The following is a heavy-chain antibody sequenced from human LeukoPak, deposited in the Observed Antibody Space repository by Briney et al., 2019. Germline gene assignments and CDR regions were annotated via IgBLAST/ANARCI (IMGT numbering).Heavy chain of an antibody. D-gene: IGHD3-10*01. CDR3: AKDRNYYGSGSYYYYYMDV. V-gene: IGHV3-30*02. J-gene: IGHJ6*03. CDR1: GFTFSSYG. Sequence: GGSLRLSCAGSGFTFSSYGMHWVRPGPGKGLEWWAFVRNGGSNKYYADSVKGRFPISRDNTKNTLYLQMNSLRAEDTAVYYCAKDRNYYGSGSYYYYYMDVWGKGTTVTVSS. CDR2: VRNGGSNK.